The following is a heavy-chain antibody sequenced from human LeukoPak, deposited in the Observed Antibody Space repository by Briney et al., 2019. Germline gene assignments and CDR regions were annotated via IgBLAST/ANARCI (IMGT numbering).Heavy chain of an antibody. CDR2: IYTSGST. D-gene: IGHD3-3*01. Sequence: SETLSLTCTVSGGSINSGSYYWSWIRQPAGKGLEWIGRIYTSGSTNYNPSLKSRVTISVDTSKNQFSLKLSSVTAADTAVYYCARGSDFWSGYLDYWGQGTLVTVSS. CDR1: GGSINSGSYY. J-gene: IGHJ4*02. V-gene: IGHV4-61*02. CDR3: ARGSDFWSGYLDY.